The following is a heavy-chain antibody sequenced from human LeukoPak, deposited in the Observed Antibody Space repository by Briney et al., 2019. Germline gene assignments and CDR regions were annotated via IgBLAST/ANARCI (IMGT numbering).Heavy chain of an antibody. CDR3: AKYTSGTSYRGLDQ. CDR2: IIGSAVNT. Sequence: PGESLRLSCGTSGLTVSSYGMSWVRQAPGKGLEWVSTIIGSAVNTYYPDSVKGRFTISRDDSKNTVYLQMNSLRAEDTAVYSCAKYTSGTSYRGLDQWGQGTLVTVSS. J-gene: IGHJ4*02. V-gene: IGHV3-23*01. D-gene: IGHD3-10*01. CDR1: GLTVSSYG.